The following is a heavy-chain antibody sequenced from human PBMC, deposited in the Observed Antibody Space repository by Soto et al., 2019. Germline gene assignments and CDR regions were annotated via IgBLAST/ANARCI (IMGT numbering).Heavy chain of an antibody. CDR1: GYIFTGYH. V-gene: IGHV1-2*02. CDR2: INPNSGDT. Sequence: ASVKVSCKASGYIFTGYHIHWVRQAPGRGLEWMGWINPNSGDTEYAQNFQGRVTMTRDTSFNLVYMEMSGLMSDDTAVYYCAKDAPGTRAFDEMDIWGQGTTVTVSS. CDR3: AKDAPGTRAFDEMDI. D-gene: IGHD3-9*01. J-gene: IGHJ6*02.